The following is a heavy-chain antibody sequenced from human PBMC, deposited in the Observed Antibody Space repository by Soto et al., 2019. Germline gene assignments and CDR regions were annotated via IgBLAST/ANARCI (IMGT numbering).Heavy chain of an antibody. V-gene: IGHV1-46*01. Sequence: QVQLVQSGAEVTKPGASVKISCKASAYPFTSSYIHWVRQAPGQGLECMGMINPSGGSTNYAQKFQGSVTLTRDTSTNTGYMELTGLKYDDTAMYFCAREGTDYGDYDYWGQGTLVTVSS. CDR2: INPSGGST. CDR1: AYPFTSSY. CDR3: AREGTDYGDYDY. D-gene: IGHD4-17*01. J-gene: IGHJ4*02.